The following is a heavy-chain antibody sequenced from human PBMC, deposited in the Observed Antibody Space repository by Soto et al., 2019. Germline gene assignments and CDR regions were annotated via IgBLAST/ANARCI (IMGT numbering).Heavy chain of an antibody. CDR3: ARVAVTTYYFDT. V-gene: IGHV3-74*01. Sequence: LRLSCAASGFTFSNYWMHWVRQTPGKGLVWVSRINPDGSRTSYADSVRGRFTISRDNAKNTLYLQLNSLGADDTAVYYCARVAVTTYYFDTWGHRTLVTVSA. D-gene: IGHD4-17*01. J-gene: IGHJ4*01. CDR1: GFTFSNYW. CDR2: INPDGSRT.